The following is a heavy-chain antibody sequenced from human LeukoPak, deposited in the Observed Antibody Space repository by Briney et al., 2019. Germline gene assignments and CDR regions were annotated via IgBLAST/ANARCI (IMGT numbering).Heavy chain of an antibody. D-gene: IGHD4-23*01. CDR1: GFAFSYYG. V-gene: IGHV3-30*02. CDR2: IRYDGSNK. Sequence: GGSLRLSCAASGFAFSYYGMHWVRQAPGRGLEWVAFIRYDGSNKYYANSVKGRFTISRDNSKNTLYLQMDSLRAEDTAVYYCAGGNSGDYWGQGTLVTVSS. CDR3: AGGNSGDY. J-gene: IGHJ4*02.